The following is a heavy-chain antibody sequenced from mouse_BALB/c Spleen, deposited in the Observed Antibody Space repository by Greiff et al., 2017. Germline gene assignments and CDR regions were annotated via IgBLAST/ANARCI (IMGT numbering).Heavy chain of an antibody. CDR1: GYAFTSYN. CDR3: ARGRDGNYPYAMDY. Sequence: VQLQQSGPELVKPGASVKVSCKASGYAFTSYNMYWVKQSHGKSLEWIGYIDPYNGGTSYNQKFKGKATLTVDKSSSTAYMHLNSLTSEDSAVYYGARGRDGNYPYAMDYWGQGTSVTVSS. CDR2: IDPYNGGT. J-gene: IGHJ4*01. D-gene: IGHD2-1*01. V-gene: IGHV1S135*01.